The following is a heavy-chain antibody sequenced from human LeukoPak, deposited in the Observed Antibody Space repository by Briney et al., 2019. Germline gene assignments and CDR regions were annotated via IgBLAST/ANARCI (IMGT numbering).Heavy chain of an antibody. CDR3: AREGTWLAFDI. CDR1: GYTFTGYY. J-gene: IGHJ3*02. Sequence: ASVKVSCKXSGYTFTGYYMHWVRQAPGQGLEWMGWINPNSGGTNYSQKFQGRVTMTRDTSISTAYMELSRLRSDDAAVSYCAREGTWLAFDIWGQGTMVTVSS. D-gene: IGHD1-1*01. CDR2: INPNSGGT. V-gene: IGHV1-2*02.